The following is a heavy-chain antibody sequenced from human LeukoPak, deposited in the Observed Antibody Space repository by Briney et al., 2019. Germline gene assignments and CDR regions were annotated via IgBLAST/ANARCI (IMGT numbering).Heavy chain of an antibody. CDR1: GFTFSSYG. Sequence: GGSLRLSCAASGFTFSSYGMTWVRQAPGKGLEWVSGISGSGDNTWYGDSVKGRFTISRDNSKKTLDLQMHSLRAEDTAVYYCAKASVWTMVRVVSYFDEWGQGIQVTVSS. J-gene: IGHJ4*02. CDR2: ISGSGDNT. D-gene: IGHD3-10*01. V-gene: IGHV3-23*01. CDR3: AKASVWTMVRVVSYFDE.